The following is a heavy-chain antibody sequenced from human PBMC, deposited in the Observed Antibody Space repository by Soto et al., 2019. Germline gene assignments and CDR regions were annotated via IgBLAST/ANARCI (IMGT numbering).Heavy chain of an antibody. D-gene: IGHD2-21*02. CDR1: GFTFSSYA. Sequence: PGGSLRLSCAASGFTFSSYAMSWVRQAPGKGLEWVSAISGSGGSTYYADSVKGRFTISRDNAKNTLYLQMNSLRAEDTAVYYCARAWSGGGDSFDFPGLATRVTVSS. CDR3: ARAWSGGGDSFDF. J-gene: IGHJ4*02. CDR2: ISGSGGST. V-gene: IGHV3-23*01.